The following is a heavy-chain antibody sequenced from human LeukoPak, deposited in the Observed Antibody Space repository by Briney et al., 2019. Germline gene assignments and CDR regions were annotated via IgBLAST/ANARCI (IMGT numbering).Heavy chain of an antibody. J-gene: IGHJ6*02. CDR3: ARDGASIAAQGYYYYGMDV. CDR1: GGTCSSYA. CDR2: IIPILGIA. D-gene: IGHD6-6*01. V-gene: IGHV1-69*04. Sequence: GASVKVSCKASGGTCSSYAISWVRQAPGHGLAWMGRIIPILGIANCAQKFQGRVTITADKSTSTAYMELSSLRSEDTAVYYCARDGASIAAQGYYYYGMDVWGQGTTVTVSS.